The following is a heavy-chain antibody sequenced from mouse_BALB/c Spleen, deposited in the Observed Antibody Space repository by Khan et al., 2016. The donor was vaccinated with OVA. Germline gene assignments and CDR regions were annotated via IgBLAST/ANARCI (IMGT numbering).Heavy chain of an antibody. CDR3: AVYYGYAMDY. D-gene: IGHD1-1*01. J-gene: IGHJ4*01. CDR1: GFTIKDTY. Sequence: VQLQQSGAEFVKPGASVKLSCTATGFTIKDTYMYWVKQRPEQGLEWIGRIDPANGNPKYDPNFQGKATITADTSSNTAYLQLSGLTSEDTAVSYGAVYYGYAMDYWGQGTSVTVSS. V-gene: IGHV14-3*02. CDR2: IDPANGNP.